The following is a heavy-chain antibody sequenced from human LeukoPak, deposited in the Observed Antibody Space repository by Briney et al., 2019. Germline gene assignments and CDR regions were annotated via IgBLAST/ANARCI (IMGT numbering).Heavy chain of an antibody. CDR1: GFTFSSYA. CDR3: AKEVDIVVVVAANNY. J-gene: IGHJ4*02. CDR2: ISGSGGST. D-gene: IGHD2-15*01. V-gene: IGHV3-23*01. Sequence: PGGSLRLSCAASGFTFSSYAMSWVRQAPGKGLEWVSAISGSGGSTYYADSVKGRFTISGDNSKNTLYLQMNSLRAEDTAVYYCAKEVDIVVVVAANNYWGQGTLVTVSS.